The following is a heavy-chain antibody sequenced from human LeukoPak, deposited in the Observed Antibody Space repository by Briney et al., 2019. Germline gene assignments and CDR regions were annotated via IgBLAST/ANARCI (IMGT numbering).Heavy chain of an antibody. D-gene: IGHD1-14*01. J-gene: IGHJ4*02. CDR1: GGTFSSYG. V-gene: IGHV1-18*01. Sequence: ASVKVSCKASGGTFSSYGISWVRQAPGQGLEWMGWISAYNGNTNYAQKLQGRVTMTTDTSTSTAYMELRSLRSDDTAVYYCARGKVPPLTPLIDYWGQGTLVTVSS. CDR3: ARGKVPPLTPLIDY. CDR2: ISAYNGNT.